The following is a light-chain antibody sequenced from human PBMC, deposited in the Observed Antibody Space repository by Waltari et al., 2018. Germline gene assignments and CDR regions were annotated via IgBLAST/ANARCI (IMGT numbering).Light chain of an antibody. CDR1: SGDVGASHY. J-gene: IGLJ3*02. CDR2: NVS. Sequence: QSALTQPRSVSASPGQSVTISCSGTSGDVGASHYVAWYQQHPGKPPKVMIFNVSKRPAGVPVRFSGSKSGNTASLSISGLQAEDEADYYCWSFTGSYWMFGGGTRLTVL. CDR3: WSFTGSYWM. V-gene: IGLV2-11*01.